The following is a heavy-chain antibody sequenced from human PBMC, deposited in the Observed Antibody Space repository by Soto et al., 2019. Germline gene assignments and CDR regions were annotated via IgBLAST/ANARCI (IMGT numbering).Heavy chain of an antibody. CDR2: ISYDGSNK. V-gene: IGHV3-30*18. CDR1: GFTFSSYG. D-gene: IGHD6-19*01. CDR3: AKMPFSQWLDDY. J-gene: IGHJ4*02. Sequence: QVPLVESGGGVVQPGRSLRLSCAASGFTFSSYGMHWVRQAPGKGLEWVAVISYDGSNKYYADSVKGRFTISRDNSKNTLYLQMNSLSAEDTAVYYCAKMPFSQWLDDYWGQGTLVTVSS.